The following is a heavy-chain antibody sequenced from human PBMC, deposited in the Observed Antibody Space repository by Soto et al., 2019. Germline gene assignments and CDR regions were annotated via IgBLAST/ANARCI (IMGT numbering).Heavy chain of an antibody. V-gene: IGHV4-34*01. CDR1: GGSFSGYY. Sequence: QVQLQQWGAGLLKPSETLSLTCAVYGGSFSGYYWSWIRQPPGTGLEWMGEVNHNGSPNYNPSLKSRVPISIDTSKNQFSLKLDPVTAAATALYYCERGPWYCRTAAWYRGWYSSGWYGLDYWGQGSLVIVSS. J-gene: IGHJ4*02. D-gene: IGHD6-19*01. CDR3: ERGPWYCRTAAWYRGWYSSGWYGLDY. CDR2: VNHNGSP.